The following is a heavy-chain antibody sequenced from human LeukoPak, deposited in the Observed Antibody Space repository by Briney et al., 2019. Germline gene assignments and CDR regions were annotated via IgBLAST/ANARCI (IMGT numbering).Heavy chain of an antibody. Sequence: PGGSLRLSCAASGFTFSSYAMSWVRQAPGKGLEWVSAISGSGGSTYYADSVKGRFTISRDNSKNTLYLEMNSLRAEDTAVYYCAKEADYDFWSGPDYYFGMDVWGQGTTVTVSS. D-gene: IGHD3-3*01. CDR2: ISGSGGST. V-gene: IGHV3-23*01. CDR3: AKEADYDFWSGPDYYFGMDV. J-gene: IGHJ6*02. CDR1: GFTFSSYA.